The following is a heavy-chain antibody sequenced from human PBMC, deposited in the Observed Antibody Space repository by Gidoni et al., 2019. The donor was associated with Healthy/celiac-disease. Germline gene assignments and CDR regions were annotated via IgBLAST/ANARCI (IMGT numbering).Heavy chain of an antibody. CDR2: ISAYNGNT. J-gene: IGHJ4*02. Sequence: QVQLVQSGAEVKKPGASVKVSSKDSGYTCTSYGISWVRQAPGQGLEWMGWISAYNGNTNNSQKLQGRVTMTTDTSTSTAYMELRILRSDDTAVYFCARASKYYDSSGYFDYWGQGTLVTVSS. V-gene: IGHV1-18*01. CDR1: GYTCTSYG. D-gene: IGHD3-22*01. CDR3: ARASKYYDSSGYFDY.